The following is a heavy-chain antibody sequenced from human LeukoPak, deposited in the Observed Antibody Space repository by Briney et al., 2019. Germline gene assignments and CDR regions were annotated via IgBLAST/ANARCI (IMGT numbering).Heavy chain of an antibody. CDR2: IKQDGSEK. CDR1: GFTFSSYW. V-gene: IGHV3-7*01. CDR3: ARDLITMVRGVISYYMDV. Sequence: PGGSLRLPCAASGFTFSSYWMSWVRQAPGKGLEWVANIKQDGSEKYYVDSVKGRFTISRDNAKNSLYLQMNSLRAEDTAVYYCARDLITMVRGVISYYMDVWGKGTTVTISS. J-gene: IGHJ6*03. D-gene: IGHD3-10*01.